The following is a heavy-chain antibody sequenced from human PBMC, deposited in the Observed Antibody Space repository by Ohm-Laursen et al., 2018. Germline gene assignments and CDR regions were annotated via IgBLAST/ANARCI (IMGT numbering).Heavy chain of an antibody. V-gene: IGHV3-53*01. J-gene: IGHJ3*02. D-gene: IGHD1/OR15-1a*01. CDR1: GFNLTEHY. Sequence: SLRLSCAASGFNLTEHYMDWVRQAPGKGLDWVSLIYTDGSTYYADFVKGRLTISRDNSKNTLYLQMDSLRTEDTAVYYCARVMRAGNTGYAFDIWGQGTMVTVSS. CDR2: IYTDGST. CDR3: ARVMRAGNTGYAFDI.